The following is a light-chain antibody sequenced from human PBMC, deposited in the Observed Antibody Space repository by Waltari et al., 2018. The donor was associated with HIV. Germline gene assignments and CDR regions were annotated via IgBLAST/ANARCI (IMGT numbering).Light chain of an antibody. V-gene: IGLV2-23*02. CDR1: SSDVGGYNL. Sequence: QSALTQPASVSGSPGQSITISCTGTSSDVGGYNLVSWYQQHPGKAPNLMSYEVSKRPAGASNRFSCSKSGNTAALTIPGLQAEDEADYYCCAYAGSTTYVIFGGGTKLTVL. CDR2: EVS. J-gene: IGLJ2*01. CDR3: CAYAGSTTYVI.